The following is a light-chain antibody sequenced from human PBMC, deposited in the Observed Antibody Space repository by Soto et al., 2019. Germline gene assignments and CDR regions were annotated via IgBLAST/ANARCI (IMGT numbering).Light chain of an antibody. CDR2: EAS. J-gene: IGKJ1*01. CDR3: QQYYSFWT. CDR1: RSVDKW. Sequence: DIQLTQSPSTLSASLGDRVTLIFRASRSVDKWLAWYQQKSGKAPKLLIYEASHLQSGVPSRFGGTGSGTEFTLTINSLQPEDVATYYCQQYYSFWTFGQGTKVDIK. V-gene: IGKV1-5*02.